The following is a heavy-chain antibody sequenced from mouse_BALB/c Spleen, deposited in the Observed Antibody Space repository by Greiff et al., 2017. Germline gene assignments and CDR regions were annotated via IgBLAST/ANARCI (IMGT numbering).Heavy chain of an antibody. J-gene: IGHJ3*01. CDR1: GYTFTSYW. Sequence: VQLQQPGAELVRPGASVKLSCKASGYTFTSYWINWVKQRPGQGLEWIGNIYPSDSYTNYNQKFKDKATLTVDKSSSTAYMQLSSPTSEDSAVYYCTRGDLILRFAYWGQGTLVTVSA. V-gene: IGHV1-69*02. CDR2: IYPSDSYT. CDR3: TRGDLILRFAY.